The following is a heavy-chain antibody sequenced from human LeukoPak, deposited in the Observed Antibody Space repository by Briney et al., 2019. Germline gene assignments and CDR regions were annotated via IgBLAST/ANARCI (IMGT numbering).Heavy chain of an antibody. CDR3: ARLWEWLDLDYYYYYYMDV. D-gene: IGHD3-3*01. CDR1: GYSFTSYW. V-gene: IGHV5-51*01. Sequence: GEFLKISCKGSGYSFTSYWIGWVRQMPGKGLEWMGIIYPGDSDTRYSPSFQGQVTISADKSISTAYLQWSSLKASDTAMYYCARLWEWLDLDYYYYYYMDVWGKGTTVTVSS. CDR2: IYPGDSDT. J-gene: IGHJ6*03.